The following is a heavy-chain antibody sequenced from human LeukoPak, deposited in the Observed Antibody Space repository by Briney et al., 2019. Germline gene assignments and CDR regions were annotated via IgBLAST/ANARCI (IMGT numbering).Heavy chain of an antibody. CDR2: IKQDGSEK. CDR3: ARWGSYSSGYYAYYFDY. J-gene: IGHJ4*02. Sequence: GALRLSCAASGFTFSSYWMSWVRQAPGKGLEWVANIKQDGSEKFYVDSLKGRFTISRDNAKNSLYLQMNSLRAADTAVYYCARWGSYSSGYYAYYFDYWGQGTLVTVSS. CDR1: GFTFSSYW. V-gene: IGHV3-7*01. D-gene: IGHD6-19*01.